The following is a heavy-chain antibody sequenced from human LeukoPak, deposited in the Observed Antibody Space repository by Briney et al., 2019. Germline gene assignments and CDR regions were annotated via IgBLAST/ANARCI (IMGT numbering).Heavy chain of an antibody. D-gene: IGHD3-22*01. CDR3: ARTGVGSGLTY. J-gene: IGHJ4*02. V-gene: IGHV1-2*02. CDR2: IFPKTGAT. CDR1: GYTFTDYH. Sequence: ASVKVSGKASGYTFTDYHIYWLRQAPGQGLEWMAWIFPKTGATTYAREFQGRVTLTSDTSIRTAYMDLRALTSDDTAVYFCARTGVGSGLTYWGQGTQVTVSS.